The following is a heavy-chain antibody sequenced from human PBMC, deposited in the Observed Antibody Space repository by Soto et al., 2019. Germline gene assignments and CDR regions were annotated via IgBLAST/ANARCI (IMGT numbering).Heavy chain of an antibody. CDR1: GGSISTRGYS. V-gene: IGHV4-61*05. CDR2: IYHSGST. J-gene: IGHJ5*02. Sequence: SEPLSLTSAISGGSISTRGYSWSWIRQPPGKGLEWIGYIYHSGSTNYNPSLKSRVTISVDRSKNQFSLKLSSVTAADTAVYYCARLFDPWAQRTLVTVSS. CDR3: ARLFDP.